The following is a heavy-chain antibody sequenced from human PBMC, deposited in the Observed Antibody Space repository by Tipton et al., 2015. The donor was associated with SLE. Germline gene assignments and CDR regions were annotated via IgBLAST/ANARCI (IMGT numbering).Heavy chain of an antibody. CDR2: ISSSSSTI. V-gene: IGHV3-48*01. Sequence: SLRLSCAASGFTFSSYSMNWVRQAPGKGLEWVSYISSSSSTIYYADSVKGRFTISRDNAKNSLYLQMNSLRAEDTAVYYCARAGGPGGWCWGQGTLVTVSS. CDR3: ARAGGPGGWC. CDR1: GFTFSSYS. D-gene: IGHD2-15*01. J-gene: IGHJ4*02.